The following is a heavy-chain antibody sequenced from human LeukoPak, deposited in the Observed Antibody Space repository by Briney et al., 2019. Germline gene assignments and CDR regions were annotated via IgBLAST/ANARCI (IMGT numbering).Heavy chain of an antibody. CDR3: AREGDPGSWFDP. V-gene: IGHV4-59*01. CDR2: IYYSGST. CDR1: GGSISSYY. Sequence: SETLSLTCTVSGGSISSYYWSWIRQPPGKGLEWIGYIYYSGSTNYNPSLKSRVTISVDTSKNQSSLKLSSVTAADTAVYYCAREGDPGSWFDPWGQGTLVTVSS. D-gene: IGHD3-10*01. J-gene: IGHJ5*02.